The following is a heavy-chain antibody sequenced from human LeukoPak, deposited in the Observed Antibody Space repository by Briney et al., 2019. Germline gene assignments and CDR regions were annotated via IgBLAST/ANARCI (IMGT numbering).Heavy chain of an antibody. J-gene: IGHJ4*02. CDR3: ARASVAYDYVWGSYRSENYFDY. V-gene: IGHV4-34*01. CDR2: INHSGST. Sequence: KTSETLSLTCAVYGGSFSGYYWSWIRQPPGKGLEWIGEINHSGSTNYNPSLKSRVTISVDTSKNQFSLKLSSVTAADTAVYYCARASVAYDYVWGSYRSENYFDYWGQGTLDTVSS. D-gene: IGHD3-16*02. CDR1: GGSFSGYY.